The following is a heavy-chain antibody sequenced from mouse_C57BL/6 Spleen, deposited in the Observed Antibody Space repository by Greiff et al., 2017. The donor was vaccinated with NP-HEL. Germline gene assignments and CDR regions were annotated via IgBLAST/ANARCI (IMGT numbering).Heavy chain of an antibody. J-gene: IGHJ3*01. D-gene: IGHD3-2*02. CDR3: ARQGAAQATDFAY. CDR1: GFTFSSYG. V-gene: IGHV5-6*02. CDR2: ISSGGSYT. Sequence: EVMLVESGGDLVKPGGSLKLSCAASGFTFSSYGMSWVRQTPDKRLEWVATISSGGSYTYYPDSVKGRFTISRDNAKNTLYLQMSSLKSEDTAMYYCARQGAAQATDFAYWGQGTLVTVSA.